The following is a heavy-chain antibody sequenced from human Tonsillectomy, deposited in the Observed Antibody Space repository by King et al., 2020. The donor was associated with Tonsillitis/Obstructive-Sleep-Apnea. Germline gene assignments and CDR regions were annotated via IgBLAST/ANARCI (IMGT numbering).Heavy chain of an antibody. J-gene: IGHJ6*03. Sequence: VQLVESGGGLVQPGGSLRLSCEVSGFAFSTKAMSWVRQAPGKGLEWVSSLSNTGSSPYYADSVKGRFTISRDNSKNALFMQINSLKAEDAAIDYCVKGILWFGEEDVWGKGTTVIVSS. V-gene: IGHV3-23*04. CDR3: VKGILWFGEEDV. CDR1: GFAFSTKA. CDR2: LSNTGSSP. D-gene: IGHD3-10*01.